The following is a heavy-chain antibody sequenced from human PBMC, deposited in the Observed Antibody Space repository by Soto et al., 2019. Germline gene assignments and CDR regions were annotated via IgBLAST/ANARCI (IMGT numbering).Heavy chain of an antibody. V-gene: IGHV4-31*03. J-gene: IGHJ4*02. CDR3: ARRNIAAAGKIFDY. D-gene: IGHD6-13*01. Sequence: SETLSLTCTVSGGSINSGGYYWSWIRQHPGKGLEWIGYTYYSGSTYYNPSLKSRVTISVDTSKNQFSLKLSSVTAADTAVYYCARRNIAAAGKIFDYWGQGTLVTVSS. CDR1: GGSINSGGYY. CDR2: TYYSGST.